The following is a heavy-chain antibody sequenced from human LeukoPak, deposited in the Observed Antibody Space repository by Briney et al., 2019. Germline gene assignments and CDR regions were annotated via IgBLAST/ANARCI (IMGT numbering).Heavy chain of an antibody. J-gene: IGHJ5*02. CDR3: ARDSRGYSYGLRFQDWFGP. CDR2: IYSSGST. V-gene: IGHV4-4*07. CDR1: GGSINNYY. Sequence: SETLSLTCTVSGGSINNYYWSWIRQPAGKGLEWIGLIYSSGSTSYNPSLKSRVTMSVDTSKKQFSLRLSSVTAADTAVYYCARDSRGYSYGLRFQDWFGPWGQGTLVTVSS. D-gene: IGHD5-18*01.